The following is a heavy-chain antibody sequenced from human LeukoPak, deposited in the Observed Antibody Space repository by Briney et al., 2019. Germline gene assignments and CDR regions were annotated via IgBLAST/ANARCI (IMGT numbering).Heavy chain of an antibody. V-gene: IGHV3-9*03. J-gene: IGHJ4*02. CDR1: GFTFDDYA. Sequence: GGSLTLSCVASGFTFDDYATHWVRQATGKGLEWVSGISWNSGSRGYADSVKGRFTISRDNAKTSLYLQMNSLRAEDMALYYCAKGPDYDILTPIDYWGQGTLVTVSS. CDR3: AKGPDYDILTPIDY. D-gene: IGHD3-9*01. CDR2: ISWNSGSR.